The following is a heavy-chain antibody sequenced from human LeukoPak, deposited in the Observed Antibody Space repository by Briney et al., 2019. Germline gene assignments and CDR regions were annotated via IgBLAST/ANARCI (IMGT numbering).Heavy chain of an antibody. Sequence: GGSLRLSCAASGFTFNNYGMHWVRQAPGKGLEWVTLIQPNGNDKYYADSVKGRFTVSRDNSKNTLYLQLNSLRTEDTAVYYCAKRDRTTEFDYWGQGTLVTVSS. CDR2: IQPNGNDK. D-gene: IGHD1-1*01. J-gene: IGHJ4*02. CDR1: GFTFNNYG. V-gene: IGHV3-30*02. CDR3: AKRDRTTEFDY.